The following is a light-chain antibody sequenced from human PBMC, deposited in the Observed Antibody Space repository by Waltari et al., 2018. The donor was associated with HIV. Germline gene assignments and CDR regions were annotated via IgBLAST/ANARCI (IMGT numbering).Light chain of an antibody. CDR1: SGFSNYK. CDR3: GTDHASENHFLRL. CDR2: VGSNGIVG. Sequence: QPVLTQPPSASASLGASLTLTCTLSSGFSNYKVDWYQQKPGTGPRYVGRVGSNGIVGVRGEDIPDRFSVLGLGLNRTLTIKNLQEEDEGDYHCGTDHASENHFLRLFGGGTKVTVL. J-gene: IGLJ3*02. V-gene: IGLV9-49*03.